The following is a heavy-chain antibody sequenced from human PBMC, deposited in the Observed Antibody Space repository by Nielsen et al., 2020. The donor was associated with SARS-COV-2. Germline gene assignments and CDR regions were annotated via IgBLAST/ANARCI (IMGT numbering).Heavy chain of an antibody. CDR1: GFTFDNYA. CDR3: AKDEAVSASDGFDS. CDR2: VSGRGDRT. Sequence: GESLKISCAASGFTFDNYAMNWVRQAPGKSLEWVSVVSGRGDRTFYADSVRGRFTVSRDNSNNTVFLQMNSLRAEDTAVYYCAKDEAVSASDGFDSWGQGTLVTVSS. V-gene: IGHV3-23*01. J-gene: IGHJ4*02. D-gene: IGHD5-24*01.